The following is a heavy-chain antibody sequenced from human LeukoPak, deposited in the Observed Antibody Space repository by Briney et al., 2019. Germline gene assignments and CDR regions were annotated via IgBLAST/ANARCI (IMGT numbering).Heavy chain of an antibody. CDR2: ISSSGSTI. J-gene: IGHJ4*02. CDR3: AGDYGDYVLDY. Sequence: GGSLRLSCAASGFTFSSYEMNWVRQAPGKVLEWVSYISSSGSTIYYADSVKGRFTISRDNAKNSLYLQMNSLRAEDTAVYYCAGDYGDYVLDYWGQGTLVTVSS. CDR1: GFTFSSYE. D-gene: IGHD4-17*01. V-gene: IGHV3-48*03.